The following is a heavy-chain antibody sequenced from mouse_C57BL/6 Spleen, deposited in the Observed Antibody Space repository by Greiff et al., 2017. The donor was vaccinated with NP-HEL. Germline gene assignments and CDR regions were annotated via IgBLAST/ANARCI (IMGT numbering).Heavy chain of an antibody. J-gene: IGHJ1*03. CDR2: INPSNGGT. Sequence: QVQLQQPGTELVKPGASVKLSCKASGYTFTSYWMHWVKQRPGQGLEWIGNINPSNGGTNYNEKFKSKATLTVDKSSSTAYMQPSSLTSEDSAVYYCARSKGVERRNFDVWGTGTTVTVSS. V-gene: IGHV1-53*01. CDR3: ARSKGVERRNFDV. CDR1: GYTFTSYW. D-gene: IGHD1-2*01.